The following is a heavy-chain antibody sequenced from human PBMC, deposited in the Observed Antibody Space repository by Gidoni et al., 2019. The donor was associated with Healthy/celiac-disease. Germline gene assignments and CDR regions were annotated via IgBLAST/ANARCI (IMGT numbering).Heavy chain of an antibody. Sequence: QVQLQESGPGLVKPSPTLSLTCTFSGGSISSGGYYWSWIRQHPGKGLEWIGYIYYSGSTYYNPSLKSRVTISVDTSKNQFSLKLSSVTAADTAVYYCAGLGELSLSFDYWGQGTLVTVSS. J-gene: IGHJ4*02. D-gene: IGHD3-16*02. CDR1: GGSISSGGYY. CDR2: IYYSGST. V-gene: IGHV4-31*03. CDR3: AGLGELSLSFDY.